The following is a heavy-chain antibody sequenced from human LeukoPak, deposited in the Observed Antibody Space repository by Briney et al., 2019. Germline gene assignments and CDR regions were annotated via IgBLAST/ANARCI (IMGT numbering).Heavy chain of an antibody. CDR1: GGSFSGYY. D-gene: IGHD2-2*02. CDR3: ARKWYQLLYGYYMNV. J-gene: IGHJ6*03. Sequence: SETLSLTCAVYGGSFSGYYWSWIRQPPGKGLEWIGEINHSGSTNYNPSLKSRVTISVDTSKNQFSLKLSSVTAADTAVYYCARKWYQLLYGYYMNVWGKGTTVTVSS. V-gene: IGHV4-34*01. CDR2: INHSGST.